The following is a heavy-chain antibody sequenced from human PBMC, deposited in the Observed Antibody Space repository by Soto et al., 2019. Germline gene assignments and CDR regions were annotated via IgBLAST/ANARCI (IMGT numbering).Heavy chain of an antibody. CDR1: GYTFTSYA. D-gene: IGHD6-6*01. V-gene: IGHV1-3*01. J-gene: IGHJ5*02. Sequence: ASVKVSCKASGYTFTSYAMHWVRQAPGQRLEWMGWINAGNGNTKYSQKFQGRVTITRDTSASTVYMELSSLRSEDTAVYYCARGQYSSSLLDWFDPWGQGTLVTVSS. CDR3: ARGQYSSSLLDWFDP. CDR2: INAGNGNT.